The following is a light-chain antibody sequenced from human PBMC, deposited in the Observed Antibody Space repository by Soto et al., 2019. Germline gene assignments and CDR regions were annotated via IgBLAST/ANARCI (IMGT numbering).Light chain of an antibody. V-gene: IGLV2-11*01. CDR2: DVS. CDR3: CSYAGSYTHV. CDR1: SSDVGGYNY. J-gene: IGLJ1*01. Sequence: QSALTQPRSVSGSPGQSVTISCTGTSSDVGGYNYVFWDQQHPGKAPKLMIYDVSKRPSGVPDRFSGSKSGNTASLTISGLQAEDDADYYCCSYAGSYTHVFGTGTKLTVL.